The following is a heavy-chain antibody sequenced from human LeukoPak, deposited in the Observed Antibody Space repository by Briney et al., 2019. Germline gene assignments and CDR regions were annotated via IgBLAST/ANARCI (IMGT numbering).Heavy chain of an antibody. CDR2: IKGDGSSI. CDR1: GFTFSNHW. CDR3: VRDGVGAPPFDY. D-gene: IGHD1-26*01. Sequence: QSGGSLRLSCAASGFTFSNHWMHWDRQTPGKGLVWVSRIKGDGSSISHADSVKGRFTISRDNAKNTLDLQMNNLRVEDTAVYYCVRDGVGAPPFDYWGEGVLVTVSS. V-gene: IGHV3-74*01. J-gene: IGHJ4*02.